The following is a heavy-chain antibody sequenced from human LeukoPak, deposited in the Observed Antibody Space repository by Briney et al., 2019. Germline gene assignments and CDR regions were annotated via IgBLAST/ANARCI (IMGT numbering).Heavy chain of an antibody. CDR1: GFTFTSYA. CDR3: ARADGSGSYYSVPFD. J-gene: IGHJ4*02. D-gene: IGHD3-10*01. CDR2: ISYDGSNK. V-gene: IGHV3-30*04. Sequence: PGRSQRLSCTASGFTFTSYAMHWLRQAPGKGLEWVAVISYDGSNKYFADSVKGRFTISRDNSKNTLYLQTNSLRTEDTAMYYCARADGSGSYYSVPFDWGQGTLVTVSS.